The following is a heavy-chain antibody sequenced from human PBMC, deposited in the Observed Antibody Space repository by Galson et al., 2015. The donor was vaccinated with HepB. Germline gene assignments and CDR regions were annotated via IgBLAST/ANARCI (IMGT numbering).Heavy chain of an antibody. J-gene: IGHJ5*02. D-gene: IGHD6-13*01. Sequence: SLRLSCAASGFTFSSYSMNWVRQAPGKGLEWVSSISSSSSYIYYADSVKGRFTISRDNAKNSLYLQMNSLRAEDAAVYYCARDPGSSWSEGSWFDPWGQGTLVTVSS. CDR1: GFTFSSYS. CDR2: ISSSSSYI. CDR3: ARDPGSSWSEGSWFDP. V-gene: IGHV3-21*01.